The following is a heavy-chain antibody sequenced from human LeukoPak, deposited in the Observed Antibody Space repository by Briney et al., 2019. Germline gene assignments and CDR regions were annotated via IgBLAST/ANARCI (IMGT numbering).Heavy chain of an antibody. J-gene: IGHJ6*02. CDR1: GGSISSYY. CDR3: ARDFCSSTSCLDYYGMDV. Sequence: SETLSLTCTVSGGSISSYYWSWIRQPPGKGLEWIGYIYYSGSTNYNPSLKSRVTISVDTSKNQFSLKLSSVTAADTAVYYCARDFCSSTSCLDYYGMDVWGQGTTVTVPS. V-gene: IGHV4-59*01. D-gene: IGHD2-2*01. CDR2: IYYSGST.